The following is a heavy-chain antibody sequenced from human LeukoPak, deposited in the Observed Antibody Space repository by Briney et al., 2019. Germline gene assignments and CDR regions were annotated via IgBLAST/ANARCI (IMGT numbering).Heavy chain of an antibody. J-gene: IGHJ4*02. Sequence: SETLSLTCTVSGGSISSYYWSWIRQPPGKGLEWIGYIYYSGSTNYNPSLKSRVTISVDTSKKQFSLRLSSVTAADTAVYYCARDTYYYDSSGYPVGYFDYWGQGTLVTVSS. CDR1: GGSISSYY. V-gene: IGHV4-59*01. D-gene: IGHD3-22*01. CDR2: IYYSGST. CDR3: ARDTYYYDSSGYPVGYFDY.